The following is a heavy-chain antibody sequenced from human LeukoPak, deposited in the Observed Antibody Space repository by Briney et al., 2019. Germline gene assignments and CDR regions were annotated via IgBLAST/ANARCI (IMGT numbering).Heavy chain of an antibody. Sequence: SETLSLTSTVSGGSISSYYWSWIRQPPGKGLEWIGYIYYSGSTNYNPSLKSRVTISVDTSKNQFSLKLSSVTAADAAVYYCARLDSEARGSMAVAGTDYYYGMDVWGQGTTVTVSS. CDR2: IYYSGST. CDR3: ARLDSEARGSMAVAGTDYYYGMDV. CDR1: GGSISSYY. D-gene: IGHD6-19*01. V-gene: IGHV4-59*08. J-gene: IGHJ6*02.